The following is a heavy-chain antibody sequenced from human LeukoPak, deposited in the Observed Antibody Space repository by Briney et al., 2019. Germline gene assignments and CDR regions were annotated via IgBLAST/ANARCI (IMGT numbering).Heavy chain of an antibody. CDR3: ARGRFSSGYYYPFDF. CDR1: GFTFSSYA. V-gene: IGHV3-66*01. D-gene: IGHD3-22*01. J-gene: IGHJ4*02. CDR2: IYSGGTT. Sequence: PGGSLRLSCAASGFTFSSYAMSWVRQAPGKGLEFVSVIYSGGTTFYADSVKGRFTISRDNSKSTLFLQMSNLRAEDTAIYYCARGRFSSGYYYPFDFWGQGTLVTVSS.